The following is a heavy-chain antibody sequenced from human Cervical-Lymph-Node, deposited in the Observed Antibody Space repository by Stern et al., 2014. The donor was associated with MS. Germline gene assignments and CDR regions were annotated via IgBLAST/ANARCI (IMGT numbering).Heavy chain of an antibody. V-gene: IGHV3-7*01. J-gene: IGHJ6*02. CDR1: GFTFSTYW. D-gene: IGHD1-1*01. Sequence: VQLVESGGGLVQPGGSLRLSCAASGFTFSTYWMSWVRQAPGKGLEWVANINQDGSQENYVASVTGRFTISRDNAKNSLFLQVNRLRAEDTAAYYCASHTTKIASGQTYYYYYGMDVWGQGTTVTVSS. CDR3: ASHTTKIASGQTYYYYYGMDV. CDR2: INQDGSQE.